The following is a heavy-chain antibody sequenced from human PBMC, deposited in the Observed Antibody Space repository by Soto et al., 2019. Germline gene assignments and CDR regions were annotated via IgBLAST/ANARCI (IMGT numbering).Heavy chain of an antibody. V-gene: IGHV3-23*01. CDR1: GFSFSNYA. CDR2: IGGSGIT. J-gene: IGHJ4*02. CDR3: ARNSGYDYYDSTGIEN. D-gene: IGHD3-22*01. Sequence: GGSLRLSCAASGFSFSNYAMTWARRAPGKGLEWVSAIGGSGITYYADSVKGRITISRDNSRNTVYLQMNSLRAEDTAVYFCARNSGYDYYDSTGIENWGQGTQVTVSS.